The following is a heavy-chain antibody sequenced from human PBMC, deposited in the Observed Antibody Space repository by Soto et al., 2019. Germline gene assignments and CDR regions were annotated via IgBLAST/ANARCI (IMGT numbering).Heavy chain of an antibody. CDR2: INPNSGGT. J-gene: IGHJ4*02. CDR3: ARELSVRGVILFPVGY. V-gene: IGHV1-2*04. D-gene: IGHD3-10*01. Sequence: ASLKVSCKASGYTFTGYYMHWVRQAPGQGLEWMGWINPNSGGTNYAQKFQGWVTMTRDTSISTAYMELSRLRSDDTAVYYCARELSVRGVILFPVGYWGQGTLVTV. CDR1: GYTFTGYY.